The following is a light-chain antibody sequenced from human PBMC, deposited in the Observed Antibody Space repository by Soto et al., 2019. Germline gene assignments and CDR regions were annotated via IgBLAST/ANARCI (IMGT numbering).Light chain of an antibody. V-gene: IGKV3D-20*02. CDR1: QSVSSSY. CDR2: GAS. Sequence: EIVLTQSPGTLSLSPGERATLSCRARQSVSSSYLAWYQQKPGQAPRLLIYGASSRATGIPDRFSGSGSGTDFTLTISRLEPEDIAVYYCQQRSNWPPITFGQGTRLEIK. CDR3: QQRSNWPPIT. J-gene: IGKJ5*01.